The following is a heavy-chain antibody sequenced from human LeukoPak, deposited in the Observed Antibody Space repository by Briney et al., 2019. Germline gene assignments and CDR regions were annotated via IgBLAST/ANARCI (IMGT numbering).Heavy chain of an antibody. V-gene: IGHV1-2*02. Sequence: ASVKVSCKASGYTFTGYYMHWVRQAPGQGLEWMGWINPNSGGTNYAQKFQGRVTMTRDTSIGTAYMELSRMRSDDTAVYYCAREGAIVVVPAAINWFDRWGQGTLVTVSS. CDR2: INPNSGGT. CDR1: GYTFTGYY. D-gene: IGHD2-2*02. J-gene: IGHJ5*02. CDR3: AREGAIVVVPAAINWFDR.